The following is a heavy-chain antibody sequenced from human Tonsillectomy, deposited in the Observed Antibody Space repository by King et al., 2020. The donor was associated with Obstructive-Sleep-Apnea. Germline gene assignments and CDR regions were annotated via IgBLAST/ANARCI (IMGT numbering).Heavy chain of an antibody. CDR2: INYTGNT. J-gene: IGHJ4*01. CDR1: GGSFCAYS. D-gene: IGHD4-17*01. CDR3: AGDYGDYKVDY. Sequence: QLQESGPRLVKPWETLSLTCTVSGGSFCAYSWSWILQPPGGGLGWVGKINYTGNTNYKPSLRSRITMSVDTSMKQFSLKLRSVTAADTAVYFCAGDYGDYKVDYWGQGSLVTVSS. V-gene: IGHV4-59*01.